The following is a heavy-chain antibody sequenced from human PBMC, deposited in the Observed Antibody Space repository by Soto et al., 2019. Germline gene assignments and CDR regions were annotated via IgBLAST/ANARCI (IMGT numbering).Heavy chain of an antibody. J-gene: IGHJ6*02. CDR3: ARRYDDFWSGYVYYYYYGMDV. Sequence: ASVKVSCKASGYTFTGYYMHWVRQAPGQGLEWMGWINPNSGGTNYAQKFQGWVTMTRDTSISTAYMELSRLRSDDTAVYYCARRYDDFWSGYVYYYYYGMDVWGQGTTVTVSS. CDR1: GYTFTGYY. CDR2: INPNSGGT. D-gene: IGHD3-3*01. V-gene: IGHV1-2*04.